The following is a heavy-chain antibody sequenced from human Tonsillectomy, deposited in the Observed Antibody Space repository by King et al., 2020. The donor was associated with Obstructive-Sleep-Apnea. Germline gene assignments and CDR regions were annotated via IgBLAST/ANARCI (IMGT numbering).Heavy chain of an antibody. CDR2: ISASGGST. CDR3: AKGPKWELLHYFDF. CDR1: GFTFSSYA. V-gene: IGHV3-23*04. D-gene: IGHD1-26*01. J-gene: IGHJ4*02. Sequence: VQLVESGGGLVQPGGSLRLSCAASGFTFSSYAMSWVRQAPGKGLEWVSVISASGGSTYYADSVKGRFTISRDNSKNTRYLQMNSLGAEDTAVYYCAKGPKWELLHYFDFWGQGTLVTVSS.